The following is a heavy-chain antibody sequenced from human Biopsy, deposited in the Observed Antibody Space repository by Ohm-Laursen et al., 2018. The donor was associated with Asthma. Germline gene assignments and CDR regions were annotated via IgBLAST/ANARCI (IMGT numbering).Heavy chain of an antibody. CDR2: ITGSGGFT. V-gene: IGHV3-23*01. J-gene: IGHJ6*02. CDR1: GFAVSRDH. Sequence: SLRLSCAASGFAVSRDHMFWVRQAPGKGLEWVSSITGSGGFTYYADSVKGRFAISRDNSKNTLYLQMSSLRAGDTAVYYCAKDVVWFRELGGMDVWGQGTTVTVSS. D-gene: IGHD3-10*01. CDR3: AKDVVWFRELGGMDV.